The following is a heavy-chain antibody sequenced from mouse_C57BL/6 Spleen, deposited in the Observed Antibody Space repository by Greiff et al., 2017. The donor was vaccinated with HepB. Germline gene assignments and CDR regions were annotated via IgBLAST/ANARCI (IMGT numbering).Heavy chain of an antibody. CDR3: ASLKLSWFAY. CDR2: ISDGGSYT. CDR1: GFTFSSYA. V-gene: IGHV5-4*03. J-gene: IGHJ3*01. Sequence: EVKLEESGGGLVKPGGSLKLSCAASGFTFSSYAMSWVRQTPEKRLEWVATISDGGSYTYYPDNVKGRFTISRDNAKNNLYLQMSHLKSEDTAMYYCASLKLSWFAYWGQGTLVTVSA. D-gene: IGHD4-1*01.